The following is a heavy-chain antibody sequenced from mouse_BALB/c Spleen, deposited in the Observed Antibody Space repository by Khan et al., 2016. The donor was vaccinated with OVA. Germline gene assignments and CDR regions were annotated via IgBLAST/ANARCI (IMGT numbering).Heavy chain of an antibody. D-gene: IGHD1-1*01. CDR1: GYTFTSYY. CDR3: TRGGYGSPFAY. CDR2: INPSNGGT. Sequence: QIQLVQSGAELVKPGASVKLSCKASGYTFTSYYMYWVKQRPGQGLEWIGEINPSNGGTNVNEKFKNKATLTVDKSSSTAYMELSSLTSEDSAVYYCTRGGYGSPFAYWVQGTPVTVSA. V-gene: IGHV1S81*02. J-gene: IGHJ3*01.